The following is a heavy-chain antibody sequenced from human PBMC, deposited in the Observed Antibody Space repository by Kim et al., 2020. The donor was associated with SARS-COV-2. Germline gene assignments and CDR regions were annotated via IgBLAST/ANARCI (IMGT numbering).Heavy chain of an antibody. CDR1: GYTFTSYG. CDR2: ISAYNGNT. J-gene: IGHJ5*02. CDR3: ARSPGPAALSWFDP. D-gene: IGHD2-2*01. Sequence: ASVKVSCRASGYTFTSYGISWVRQAPGQGLEWMGWISAYNGNTNYAQKLQGRVTMTTDTSTSTAYMELRSLRSDDTAVYYCARSPGPAALSWFDPWGQGTLVTVSS. V-gene: IGHV1-18*04.